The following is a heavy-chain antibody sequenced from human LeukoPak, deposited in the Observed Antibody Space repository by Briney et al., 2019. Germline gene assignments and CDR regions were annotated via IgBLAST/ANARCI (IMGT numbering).Heavy chain of an antibody. CDR1: GFIFSSYS. Sequence: GGSLRLSCAASGFIFSSYSMSWVRQAPGKGLEWVSAISGSGGSTYYADSVKGRFTISRDNSKNTLYLQMNSLRAEDTAVYYCATPLYGDYGDYYFDYWGQGTLVTVSS. J-gene: IGHJ4*02. CDR3: ATPLYGDYGDYYFDY. CDR2: ISGSGGST. V-gene: IGHV3-23*01. D-gene: IGHD4-17*01.